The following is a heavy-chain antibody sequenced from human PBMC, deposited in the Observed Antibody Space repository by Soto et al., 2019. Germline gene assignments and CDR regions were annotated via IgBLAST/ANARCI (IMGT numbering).Heavy chain of an antibody. D-gene: IGHD2-15*01. Sequence: GGSLRLSCAASGFSFSSYAMGWVRQGPGKGLEWVAVVSIGGSTHYADSVRGRFTISRDNSKNTLSLQMNSLTAEDTAVYFCAKRRGAGGHFDYWGQGALVTVSS. J-gene: IGHJ4*02. CDR3: AKRRGAGGHFDY. CDR1: GFSFSSYA. CDR2: VSIGGST. V-gene: IGHV3-23*01.